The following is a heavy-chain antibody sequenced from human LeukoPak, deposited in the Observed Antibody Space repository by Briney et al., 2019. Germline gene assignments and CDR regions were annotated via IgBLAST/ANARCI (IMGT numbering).Heavy chain of an antibody. CDR2: ISSGSTNI. CDR3: VRNDGDNALDI. V-gene: IGHV3-48*01. D-gene: IGHD4-17*01. Sequence: PGGSLRLSCAASRFIFSTYSMNWVRQAPGRGLEWVSYISSGSTNIYYKDSVKGRFIVSRDNAKNSLYLHMASLRAEDTAVYYCVRNDGDNALDIWGQGTMVIVSS. CDR1: RFIFSTYS. J-gene: IGHJ3*02.